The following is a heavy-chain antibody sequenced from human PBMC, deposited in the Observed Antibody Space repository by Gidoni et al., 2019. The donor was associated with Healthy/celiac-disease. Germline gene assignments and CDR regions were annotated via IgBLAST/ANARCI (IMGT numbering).Heavy chain of an antibody. CDR3: ARGSLVRFLEWLPDLDY. J-gene: IGHJ4*02. Sequence: QVQLVQSGAEVKKPGASVKVSCKASGYTFTGSYMHWVRQAPGQGLEWMGWINPNSGGTNYAQKFQGWVTMTRDTSISTAYMELSRLRSDDTAVYYCARGSLVRFLEWLPDLDYWGQGTLVTVSS. D-gene: IGHD3-3*01. CDR1: GYTFTGSY. V-gene: IGHV1-2*04. CDR2: INPNSGGT.